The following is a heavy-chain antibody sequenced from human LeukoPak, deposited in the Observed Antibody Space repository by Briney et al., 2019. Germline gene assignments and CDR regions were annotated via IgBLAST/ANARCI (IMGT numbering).Heavy chain of an antibody. J-gene: IGHJ4*02. Sequence: SETLSLTCTVSGGSISSYYWSWIRQPPGKGLEWIGYIYYSGSTNYNPSLKSRVTISVDTSKNQFSLKLSSVTAADTAVYYCARVGRYCSVGSCKEGFDYWGQGTLVTVSS. CDR3: ARVGRYCSVGSCKEGFDY. CDR1: GGSISSYY. CDR2: IYYSGST. V-gene: IGHV4-59*01. D-gene: IGHD2-15*01.